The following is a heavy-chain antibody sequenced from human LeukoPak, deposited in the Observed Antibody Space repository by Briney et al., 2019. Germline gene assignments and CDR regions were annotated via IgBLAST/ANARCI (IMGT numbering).Heavy chain of an antibody. CDR3: ARDHNYAFDN. CDR1: GYPFIEYS. CDR2: IGIDSGNT. J-gene: IGHJ4*02. D-gene: IGHD1-1*01. V-gene: IGHV3-48*01. Sequence: GGSLRLSCTASGYPFIEYSMNWVRQAPGKGLEWISYIGIDSGNTKYADSVRGRFTISADKAKNSLYLQMNSLRVEDTAVYYCARDHNYAFDNWGQGTLVSVAS.